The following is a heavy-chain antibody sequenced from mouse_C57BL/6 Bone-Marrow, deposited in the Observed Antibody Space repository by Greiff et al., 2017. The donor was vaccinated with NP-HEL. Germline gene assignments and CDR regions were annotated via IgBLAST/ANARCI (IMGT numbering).Heavy chain of an antibody. V-gene: IGHV3-6*01. CDR1: GYSITSGYY. CDR2: ISYDGSN. Sequence: EVQLQQSGPGLVKPSQSLSLTCSVTGYSITSGYYWNWIRQFPGNKLEWMGYISYDGSNNYNPSLKNRISITRDTSKNQFFLKLNSVTTEDTATYYCATGVGSFFDYWGQGTTLTVSS. CDR3: ATGVGSFFDY. J-gene: IGHJ2*01. D-gene: IGHD1-3*01.